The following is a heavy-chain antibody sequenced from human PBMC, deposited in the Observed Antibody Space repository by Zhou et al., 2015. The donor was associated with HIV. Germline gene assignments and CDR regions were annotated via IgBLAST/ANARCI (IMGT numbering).Heavy chain of an antibody. CDR3: AVSIPPLRGGGYNYYGLDV. J-gene: IGHJ6*02. V-gene: IGHV1-69*06. Sequence: QVQLVQSGAEVRKPGSSVKVSCKANGGTFSGSDISWVRQAPGQGLEWMGTITPMFETQTYAERFRARLTITVDKSTSAAYMELSSLRSEDTAVYYCAVSIPPLRGGGYNYYGLDVWGQGTTVTVSS. CDR2: ITPMFETQ. D-gene: IGHD6-6*01. CDR1: GGTFSGSD.